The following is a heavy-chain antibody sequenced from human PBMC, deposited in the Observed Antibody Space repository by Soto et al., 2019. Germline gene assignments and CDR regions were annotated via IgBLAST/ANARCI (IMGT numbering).Heavy chain of an antibody. Sequence: SETLSLTCTVSGGSISSYYWSWIRQPPGKGLEWIGYIYYSGSTNYNPSLKSRVTISVDTSKNQFSLKLSSVTAADTAVYYCARDRATYYYDSSCFGRFDPWGQGTLVTVSS. J-gene: IGHJ5*02. V-gene: IGHV4-59*01. D-gene: IGHD3-22*01. CDR1: GGSISSYY. CDR2: IYYSGST. CDR3: ARDRATYYYDSSCFGRFDP.